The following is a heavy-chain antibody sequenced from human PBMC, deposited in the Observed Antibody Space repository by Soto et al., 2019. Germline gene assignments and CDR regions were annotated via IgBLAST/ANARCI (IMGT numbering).Heavy chain of an antibody. V-gene: IGHV4-39*01. CDR3: ARHLYTTTWYDFYYYGMDV. D-gene: IGHD6-13*01. Sequence: PSETLSLTCTVSGDSIISNSYYWGWIRQPPEKRLEWIGTIYYSGSTYYNPSLKSRVTISVDTSKNHFSLKLSSVTAADTAVYYCARHLYTTTWYDFYYYGMDVWGQGTTVTVSS. J-gene: IGHJ6*02. CDR2: IYYSGST. CDR1: GDSIISNSYY.